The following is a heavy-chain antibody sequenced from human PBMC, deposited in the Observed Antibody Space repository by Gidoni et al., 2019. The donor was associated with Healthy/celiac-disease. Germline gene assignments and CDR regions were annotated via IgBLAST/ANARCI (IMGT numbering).Heavy chain of an antibody. CDR2: ISRSGSTI. V-gene: IGHV3-48*02. CDR1: GFTFCSSR. J-gene: IGHJ3*02. CDR3: ARETYQQLWFGEYIPDAFDI. Sequence: EVQLLHSGVGLVQPGGSLSLSCAASGFTFCSSRMNWVRQAPGKGLEWVSYISRSGSTIYYAESVKGRFTISRDKAKNSLYLQMNSLRDEDTAVYYCARETYQQLWFGEYIPDAFDIWGQGTMVTVSS. D-gene: IGHD3-10*01.